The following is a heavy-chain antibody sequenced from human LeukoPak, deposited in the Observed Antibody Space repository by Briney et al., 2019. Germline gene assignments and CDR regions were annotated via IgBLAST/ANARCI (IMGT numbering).Heavy chain of an antibody. CDR2: MNPNSGNT. D-gene: IGHD3-10*01. CDR3: ARGPLYYYGSGSPYYGMDV. V-gene: IGHV1-8*01. J-gene: IGHJ6*02. CDR1: GYTFTSYD. Sequence: ASVKVSCKASGYTFTSYDINWVRQATGQGLEWMGWMNPNSGNTGYAQKFQGRVTMTRNTSISTAYMELSSLRSEDTAVYYCARGPLYYYGSGSPYYGMDVWGQGTTVTVSS.